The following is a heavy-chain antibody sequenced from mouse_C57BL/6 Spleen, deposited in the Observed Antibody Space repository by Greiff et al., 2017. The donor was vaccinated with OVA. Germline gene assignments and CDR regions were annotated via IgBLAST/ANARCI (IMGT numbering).Heavy chain of an antibody. CDR2: ISSGGSYT. CDR3: ARQNWVDY. CDR1: GFTFSSYG. Sequence: EVHLVESGGDLVKPGGSLKLSCAASGFTFSSYGMSWVRQTPDKRLEWVATISSGGSYTYYPASVKGRFTISRDNAKNTLYLQMSSLKSEDTAMYYCARQNWVDYWGQGTTLSVAS. J-gene: IGHJ2*01. V-gene: IGHV5-6*01. D-gene: IGHD4-1*01.